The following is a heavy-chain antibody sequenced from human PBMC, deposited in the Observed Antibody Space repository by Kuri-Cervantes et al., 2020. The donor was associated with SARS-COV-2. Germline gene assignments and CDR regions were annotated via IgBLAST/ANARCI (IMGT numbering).Heavy chain of an antibody. J-gene: IGHJ4*02. Sequence: GGSLRLSCAASGFTFSSYAMHWVRQAPGKGLEWVAVISYDGSNKYYADSVKGRFTISRDNSKNTLYLQMGSLRAEDMAVYYCASSAVVAATHYNYWGQGTLVTVSS. CDR3: ASSAVVAATHYNY. CDR2: ISYDGSNK. CDR1: GFTFSSYA. D-gene: IGHD2-15*01. V-gene: IGHV3-30*14.